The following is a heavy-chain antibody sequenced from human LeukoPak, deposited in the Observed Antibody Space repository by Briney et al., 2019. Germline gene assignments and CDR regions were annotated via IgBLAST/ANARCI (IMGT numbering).Heavy chain of an antibody. CDR2: IKYDGSER. V-gene: IGHV3-7*01. CDR3: ARDIAAPGLFFDY. Sequence: GGSLRLSCAASGFTISDYWMSWVRRAPGRGLEWVANIKYDGSERYYVDSVKGRFTISRDTATNSVYLYMNSLRADDTAVYYCARDIAAPGLFFDYWGQGTLVTVSS. CDR1: GFTISDYW. J-gene: IGHJ4*02. D-gene: IGHD6-13*01.